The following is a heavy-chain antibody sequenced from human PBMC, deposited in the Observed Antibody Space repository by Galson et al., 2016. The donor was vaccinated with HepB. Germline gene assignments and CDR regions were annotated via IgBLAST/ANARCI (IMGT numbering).Heavy chain of an antibody. V-gene: IGHV3-48*02. Sequence: SLRLSCAASGFIFSSYSMNWVRQAPGKGLEWVSYISRSTPTIYYADSVKGRFTVSRDNAKNSLYLQMNSLRDEDTAVYYCARDPHALDFWGQGTLVTVSS. J-gene: IGHJ4*02. CDR2: ISRSTPTI. CDR1: GFIFSSYS. CDR3: ARDPHALDF.